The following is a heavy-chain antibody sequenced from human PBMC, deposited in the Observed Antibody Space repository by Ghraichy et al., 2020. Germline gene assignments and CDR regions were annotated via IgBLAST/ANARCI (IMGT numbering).Heavy chain of an antibody. J-gene: IGHJ4*02. CDR3: ATPFNYCSSTSCYSM. CDR1: GFTVSSNY. CDR2: IYSGGST. D-gene: IGHD2-2*02. Sequence: GGSLRLSCAASGFTVSSNYMSWVRQAPGKGLEWVSVIYSGGSTYYADSVKGRFTISRDNSKNTLYLQMNSLRAEDTAVYYCATPFNYCSSTSCYSMWGQGTLVTVSS. V-gene: IGHV3-66*02.